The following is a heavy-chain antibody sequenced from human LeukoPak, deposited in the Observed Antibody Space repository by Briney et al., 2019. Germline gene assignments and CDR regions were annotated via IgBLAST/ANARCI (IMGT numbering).Heavy chain of an antibody. CDR2: ISYSGST. CDR3: VRIYCTSTSCYGDSYYGMDV. V-gene: IGHV4-39*01. D-gene: IGHD2-2*01. J-gene: IGHJ6*02. CDR1: GGSISSSRHS. Sequence: PSETLSLTCTVSGGSISSSRHSWGWIRQPPRKGLEWIGSISYSGSTYYNPSLKTRVTMSVDTSENQFSLKLSSVTAADSTVYYCVRIYCTSTSCYGDSYYGMDVWGQGTTVTVSS.